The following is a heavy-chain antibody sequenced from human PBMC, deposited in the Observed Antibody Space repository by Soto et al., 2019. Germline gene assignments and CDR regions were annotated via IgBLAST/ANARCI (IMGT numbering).Heavy chain of an antibody. CDR3: ARHFRIFGYYGMDV. CDR2: IDPSDSYT. D-gene: IGHD3-3*01. CDR1: GDSFSSYW. J-gene: IGHJ6*02. V-gene: IGHV5-10-1*01. Sequence: GEALKISGEGSGDSFSSYWMRWVRQMPGKGLEWMGRIDPSDSYTNYSPSFQGHVTISADKSISTAYLQWSSLKASDTAMYYCARHFRIFGYYGMDVWGQGTTVTVSS.